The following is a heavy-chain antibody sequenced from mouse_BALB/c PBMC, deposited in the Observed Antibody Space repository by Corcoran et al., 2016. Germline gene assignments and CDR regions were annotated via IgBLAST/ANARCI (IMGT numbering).Heavy chain of an antibody. CDR1: GFNIKDTY. V-gene: IGHV14-3*02. Sequence: EGQLQQSGAELVKPGASVKWSCTASGFNIKDTYMHWVKQRPEQGLEWNGRIDPANGNTKYDPKYQGKATIAADTSSNTAYLQLSSLTSEDTAVYYCARWDWYFDVWGAATTVTVSS. CDR3: ARWDWYFDV. J-gene: IGHJ1*01. CDR2: IDPANGNT.